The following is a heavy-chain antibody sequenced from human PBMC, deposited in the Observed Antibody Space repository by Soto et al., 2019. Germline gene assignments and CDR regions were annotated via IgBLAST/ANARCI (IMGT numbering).Heavy chain of an antibody. V-gene: IGHV3-30-3*01. Sequence: QVQLVESGGGVVQPGRSLRLSCAASGFTFTSHAMHWVRQAPGKGLEWVAVISYDGGNQYYADSVKGRFTISRDDFENTLYLQMNSLRAEDTAVYYCARDRYFDSYDFDYWGQGTLVMVSS. J-gene: IGHJ4*02. CDR1: GFTFTSHA. CDR3: ARDRYFDSYDFDY. D-gene: IGHD3-9*01. CDR2: ISYDGGNQ.